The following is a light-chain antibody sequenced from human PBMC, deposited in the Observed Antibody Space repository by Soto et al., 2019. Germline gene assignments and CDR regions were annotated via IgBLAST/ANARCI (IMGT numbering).Light chain of an antibody. CDR1: QSISSW. J-gene: IGKJ1*01. V-gene: IGKV1-5*01. Sequence: DIQMTQSPSTLSASVGDRVTITCRASQSISSWLAWYQQKPGKAPKLLIYDASCLERGVPSRFSGSGSGTEFTSTISSLQPDDLATYYCQQYNSFWTFGQGTKVEI. CDR3: QQYNSFWT. CDR2: DAS.